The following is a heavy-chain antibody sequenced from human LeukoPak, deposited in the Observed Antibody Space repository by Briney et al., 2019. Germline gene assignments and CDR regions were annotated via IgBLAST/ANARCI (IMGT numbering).Heavy chain of an antibody. J-gene: IGHJ6*02. CDR3: ASYRVSHGMDV. V-gene: IGHV3-7*01. CDR2: IKGDGSEK. D-gene: IGHD1-26*01. CDR1: GFTFSTYW. Sequence: GGSLRLSCAASGFTFSTYWMAWVRQAPGKGLEWVANIKGDGSEKYHGDSVTGRFTISRDNAKNSLYLQMNRLTDEDTAIYYCASYRVSHGMDVWGQGTTVTVSS.